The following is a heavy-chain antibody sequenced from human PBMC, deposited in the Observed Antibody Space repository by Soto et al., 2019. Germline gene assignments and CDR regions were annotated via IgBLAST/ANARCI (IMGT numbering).Heavy chain of an antibody. Sequence: GGSLRLSCAASGFTFSSYSMNWVRQAPGKGLEWVSSISSSSSYIYYADSVKGRFTISRDNAKNSLYLQMNSLRAEDTAVYYCASLIAAAGTSGYYYYGMDVWGQGTTVTVSS. CDR1: GFTFSSYS. CDR2: ISSSSSYI. J-gene: IGHJ6*02. D-gene: IGHD6-13*01. CDR3: ASLIAAAGTSGYYYYGMDV. V-gene: IGHV3-21*01.